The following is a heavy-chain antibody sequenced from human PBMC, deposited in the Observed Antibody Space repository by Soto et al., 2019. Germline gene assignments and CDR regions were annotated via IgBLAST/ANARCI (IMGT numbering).Heavy chain of an antibody. V-gene: IGHV4-31*03. D-gene: IGHD6-6*01. CDR2: NYYSGIT. CDR1: GGSISSGGYY. J-gene: IGHJ6*02. CDR3: ARGSSIAGLYYGMDV. Sequence: QVQLQESGPGLVKPSQTLSLTCTVSGGSISSGGYYWTWIRQHPGKGLEWIGYNYYSGITYYNPFLKSRVTISLDTSKNQFSLKLSSVTAPDPAVYYCARGSSIAGLYYGMDVWGQGTTVTVSS.